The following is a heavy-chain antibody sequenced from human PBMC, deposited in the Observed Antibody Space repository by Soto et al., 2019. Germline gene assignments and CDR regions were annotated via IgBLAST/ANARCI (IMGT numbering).Heavy chain of an antibody. Sequence: QVQLVQSGAEVKKPGSSVKVSCKASGGTFSSYATSWVREAPGQGLEWMGGIIPIFGTANYAQKFQGRVPITADESTSTDYMELSSLRSEDTAVYYCTRGPIQLWSDFDYWGQGSLVTVSS. D-gene: IGHD5-18*01. CDR2: IIPIFGTA. V-gene: IGHV1-69*12. CDR3: TRGPIQLWSDFDY. CDR1: GGTFSSYA. J-gene: IGHJ4*02.